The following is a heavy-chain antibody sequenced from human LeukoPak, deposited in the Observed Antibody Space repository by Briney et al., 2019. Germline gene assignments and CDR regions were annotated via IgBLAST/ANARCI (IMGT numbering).Heavy chain of an antibody. D-gene: IGHD3-16*01. CDR3: ARGYGGY. CDR2: MKQDGREK. J-gene: IGHJ4*02. V-gene: IGHV3-7*04. Sequence: GGSLRLSCVASGFTFTNYWMTWVRQAPGKGLEWVANMKQDGREKYYVDSVKGRFTVSRDNAKNSLYLQMDSLRDEDTAVYYCARGYGGYWGQGTLVTVSS. CDR1: GFTFTNYW.